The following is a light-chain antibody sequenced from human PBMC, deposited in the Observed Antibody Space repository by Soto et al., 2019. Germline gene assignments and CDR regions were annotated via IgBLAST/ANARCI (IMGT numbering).Light chain of an antibody. CDR3: CSYAASYTLV. CDR1: SSDVGGYNS. CDR2: DVT. Sequence: QSVLAQPRSVSGSPGQSVTISCSGTSSDVGGYNSVSWYQQFPGKAPKLTIYDVTKRPSGVPDRFSGSKSGNTASLTISGLQAEDEADYYCCSYAASYTLVFGGGTKLTVL. J-gene: IGLJ2*01. V-gene: IGLV2-11*01.